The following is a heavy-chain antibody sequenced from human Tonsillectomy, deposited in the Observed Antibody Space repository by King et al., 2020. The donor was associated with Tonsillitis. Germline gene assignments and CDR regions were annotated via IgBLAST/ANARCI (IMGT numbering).Heavy chain of an antibody. CDR2: INHSGST. J-gene: IGHJ6*03. CDR3: ARGDVVTAIYYYYMDV. D-gene: IGHD2-21*02. V-gene: IGHV4-34*01. CDR1: GGSFSGYY. Sequence: VQLQQWGAGLLKPSETLSLTCAVYGGSFSGYYWNWIRQPPGKGLEWIGEINHSGSTNYNPSLKSRVTLTIDTSKSQFSLKLSSVTAADTAVYYCARGDVVTAIYYYYMDVWGKGTTVTVSS.